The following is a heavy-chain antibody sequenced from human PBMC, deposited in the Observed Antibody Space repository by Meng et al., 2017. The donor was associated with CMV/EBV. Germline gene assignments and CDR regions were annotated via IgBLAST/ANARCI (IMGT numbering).Heavy chain of an antibody. J-gene: IGHJ4*02. CDR2: IYTSGST. CDR1: GGSSSSYY. CDR3: ARDSSGWYPHFDY. Sequence: VHRQWPAPGVLKPSYTLSLSCTIAGGSSSSYYWSWIRQPAGKGLEWIGRIYTSGSTNYNPSLKSRVTMSVDTSKNQFSLKLSSVTAADTAVYYCARDSSGWYPHFDYWGQGTLVTVSS. V-gene: IGHV4-4*07. D-gene: IGHD6-19*01.